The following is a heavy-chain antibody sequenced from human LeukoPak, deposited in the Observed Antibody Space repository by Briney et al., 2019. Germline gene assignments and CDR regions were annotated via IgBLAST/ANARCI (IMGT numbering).Heavy chain of an antibody. CDR3: ARGRRFTAMVTGYYYYMDV. D-gene: IGHD5-18*01. Sequence: PSETLSLTCAVYGGSFSGYYWSWIRKPPGKGLEWIGEINHSGSTNYNPSLKSRVTISVDTSKNQFSLKLSSVTAADTAVYYCARGRRFTAMVTGYYYYMDVWGKGTTVTVSS. V-gene: IGHV4-34*01. J-gene: IGHJ6*03. CDR1: GGSFSGYY. CDR2: INHSGST.